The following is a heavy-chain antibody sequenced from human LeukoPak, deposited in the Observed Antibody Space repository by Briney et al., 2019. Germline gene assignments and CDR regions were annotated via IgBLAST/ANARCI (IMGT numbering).Heavy chain of an antibody. CDR2: IKQDGSEK. Sequence: GGSLRLSCAASGFAFNDYWMNWVRQAPGKGLEWVANIKQDGSEKYYVDSVKGRFTISRDNAKNSLFLQMNSLRAEDTAVYYCAGGGGWKPDYWGQGTLVTVSS. V-gene: IGHV3-7*04. J-gene: IGHJ4*02. D-gene: IGHD2-15*01. CDR3: AGGGGWKPDY. CDR1: GFAFNDYW.